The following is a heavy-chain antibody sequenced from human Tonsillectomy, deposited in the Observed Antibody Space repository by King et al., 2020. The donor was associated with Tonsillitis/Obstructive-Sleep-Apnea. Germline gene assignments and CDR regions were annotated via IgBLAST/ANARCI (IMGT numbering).Heavy chain of an antibody. CDR1: GFTFSSYC. J-gene: IGHJ3*02. D-gene: IGHD3-16*01. CDR2: ILHDVNNK. V-gene: IGHV3-30*01. CDR3: SRERRIMITFGYQDAFDI. Sequence: VQLVESGGGVLQPGRSLRLSCAASGFTFSSYCMHLGRQAPGKGLVWVAVILHDVNNKVYAGSVKGRFTISRDNSKNTLYLEVNSLGAEDTAVYYCSRERRIMITFGYQDAFDIWGQGTMVTVSS.